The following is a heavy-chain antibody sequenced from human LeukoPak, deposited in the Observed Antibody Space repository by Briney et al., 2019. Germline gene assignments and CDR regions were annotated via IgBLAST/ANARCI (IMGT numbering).Heavy chain of an antibody. CDR3: LGEGFGDAFDI. Sequence: GGSLRLSCAASGFTFSDYYMSGIRQAPGKGLEWVSYISSSGSTIYYADSVKGRFTISRDNAKNSLYLQMNSLRAEDTAVYYCLGEGFGDAFDIWGQGTMVTVSS. D-gene: IGHD3-16*01. CDR2: ISSSGSTI. CDR1: GFTFSDYY. V-gene: IGHV3-11*01. J-gene: IGHJ3*02.